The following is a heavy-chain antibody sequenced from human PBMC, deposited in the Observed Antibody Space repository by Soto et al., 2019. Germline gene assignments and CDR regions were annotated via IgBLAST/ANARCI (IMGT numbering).Heavy chain of an antibody. CDR1: GGSISSSNW. Sequence: QVQLQESGPGLVKPSGTLSLTCAVSGGSISSSNWWSWVRQPPGKGLEWIGEIYHSGSTNYNPSLMLRVTISVDKSKNQFSRKLSSVTAADTAVYYCARVGIAVAWGDYWGQGTLVTVSS. D-gene: IGHD6-19*01. CDR2: IYHSGST. J-gene: IGHJ4*02. CDR3: ARVGIAVAWGDY. V-gene: IGHV4-4*02.